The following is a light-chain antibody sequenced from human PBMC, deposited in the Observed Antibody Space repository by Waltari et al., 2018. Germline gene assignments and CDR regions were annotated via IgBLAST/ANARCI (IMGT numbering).Light chain of an antibody. J-gene: IGLJ1*01. CDR3: SSYTSSTTPLYV. Sequence: QSTLTQPASVSGSPGQSITISCPGTRSDVSNYKNCSWYQHHPGKAPKVMIYDVSQRPSGVSNRFSGSKSGNTASLTISGLQAEDEADYYCSSYTSSTTPLYVFGTGTKVTVL. CDR1: RSDVSNYKN. V-gene: IGLV2-14*03. CDR2: DVS.